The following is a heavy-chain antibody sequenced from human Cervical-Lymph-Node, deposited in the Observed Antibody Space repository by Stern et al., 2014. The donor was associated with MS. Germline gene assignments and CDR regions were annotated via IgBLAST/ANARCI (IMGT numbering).Heavy chain of an antibody. Sequence: MQLVQSGGGLVQPGGSLRLSCAASGFTFSSYAMSWVRQAPGKGLEWVSAISGSGGSTYYADSVKGRFTISRDNSKNTLYLQMNSLRAEDTAVYYCAEGSAGTYYYDSSFDYWGQGTLVTVSS. CDR1: GFTFSSYA. CDR2: ISGSGGST. D-gene: IGHD3-22*01. CDR3: AEGSAGTYYYDSSFDY. V-gene: IGHV3-23*04. J-gene: IGHJ4*02.